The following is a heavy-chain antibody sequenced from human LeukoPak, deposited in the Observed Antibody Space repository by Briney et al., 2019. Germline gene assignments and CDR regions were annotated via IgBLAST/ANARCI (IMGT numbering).Heavy chain of an antibody. CDR2: ISSSSSYI. J-gene: IGHJ4*02. Sequence: GGSLRLSCAASGFTFSSYSMNWVRQAPGKGLEWVSSISSSSSYIYYADSVKGRFTISRDNAKNSLYLQMNSLRAEDTAVYYCARALKSRWDEIDYCGQGTLVTVSS. V-gene: IGHV3-21*01. CDR3: ARALKSRWDEIDY. D-gene: IGHD1-26*01. CDR1: GFTFSSYS.